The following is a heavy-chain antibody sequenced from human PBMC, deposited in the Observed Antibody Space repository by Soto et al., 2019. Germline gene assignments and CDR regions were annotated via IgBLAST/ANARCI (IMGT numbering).Heavy chain of an antibody. V-gene: IGHV1-3*01. CDR1: GYTFTTYA. CDR3: ARGLRPFEAHRPLGY. J-gene: IGHJ4*02. CDR2: INAGNGNT. Sequence: GASVKVSCKASGYTFTTYAIHWVRQAPGQRLEWMGWINAGNGNTKYSQRFQDRVTITRDTSASTAYMELSSLRSEDTAVYYCARGLRPFEAHRPLGYWGQGTVVTVAS. D-gene: IGHD1-26*01.